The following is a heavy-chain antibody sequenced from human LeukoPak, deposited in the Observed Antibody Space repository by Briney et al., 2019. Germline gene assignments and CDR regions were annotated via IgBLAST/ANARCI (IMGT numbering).Heavy chain of an antibody. V-gene: IGHV4-59*12. D-gene: IGHD5-12*01. CDR2: VYYTGTT. CDR1: GGAMTGSY. CDR3: ARRRDRGYDFDS. J-gene: IGHJ4*02. Sequence: SETLSLTCTVSGGAMTGSYWSWLRQPPGKGLEYIGYVYYTGTTNSRSSLKSRLTISLDTSKSQFSLRLSSVTAADTAVYYCARRRDRGYDFDSWGQGTLGTVSS.